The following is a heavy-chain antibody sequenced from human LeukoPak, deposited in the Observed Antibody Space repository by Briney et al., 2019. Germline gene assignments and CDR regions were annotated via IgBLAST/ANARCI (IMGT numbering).Heavy chain of an antibody. CDR1: GYTFTDYY. J-gene: IGHJ5*02. CDR3: ARGPHFHYSGSGSLQHWFDP. D-gene: IGHD3-10*01. Sequence: ASVKVSCKASGYTFTDYYMHWVRQAPGQGLEWMGWFNPNSGGTKYAQKLQGRVTMTRDTSISTAYMELSRLTSDDTAVYYCARGPHFHYSGSGSLQHWFDPWGQGTLVTVSS. V-gene: IGHV1-2*02. CDR2: FNPNSGGT.